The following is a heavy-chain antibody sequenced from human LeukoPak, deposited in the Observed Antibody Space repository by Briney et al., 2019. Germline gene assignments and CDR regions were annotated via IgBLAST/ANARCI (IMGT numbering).Heavy chain of an antibody. J-gene: IGHJ3*02. Sequence: SETLSLTYTVSGGSFGNYYWSWIRQPPGKGLEWIGYIYDSGTTNYNPSLKSRVTISVDTATNQFSLKLRSVTAADTAVYYCARDFSAAFDIWGQGTMVTVSS. CDR2: IYDSGTT. CDR1: GGSFGNYY. CDR3: ARDFSAAFDI. D-gene: IGHD2/OR15-2a*01. V-gene: IGHV4-59*01.